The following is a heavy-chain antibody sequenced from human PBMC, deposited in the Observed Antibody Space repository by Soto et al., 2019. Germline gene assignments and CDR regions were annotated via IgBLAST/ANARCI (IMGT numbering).Heavy chain of an antibody. CDR3: ARGVGCTNGVCPFAY. V-gene: IGHV1-69*13. J-gene: IGHJ4*02. D-gene: IGHD2-8*01. Sequence: SVKVSCKASGGTFSSYAISWVRQAPGQGLEWMGGIIPIFGTANYAQKFQGRVTITADESTSTAYMELSSLRSEDTAVYYCARGVGCTNGVCPFAYWGQGTRVTVSS. CDR2: IIPIFGTA. CDR1: GGTFSSYA.